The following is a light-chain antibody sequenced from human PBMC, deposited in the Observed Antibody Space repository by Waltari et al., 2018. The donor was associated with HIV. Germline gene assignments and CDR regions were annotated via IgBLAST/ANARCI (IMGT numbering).Light chain of an antibody. V-gene: IGLV2-14*01. CDR1: SSDVGGYNF. Sequence: QSALTQPASVSGSPGQSITVSCTGTSSDVGGYNFVAWYQHHPGKVPKLLIYMVSHRPSGISNRFSGSKSGNTASLTISGLQAEDEADYYYTSYTSSTTLYVFGSGTRVTVL. CDR2: MVS. J-gene: IGLJ1*01. CDR3: TSYTSSTTLYV.